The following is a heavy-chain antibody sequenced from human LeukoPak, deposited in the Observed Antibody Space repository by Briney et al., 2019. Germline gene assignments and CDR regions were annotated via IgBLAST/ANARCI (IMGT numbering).Heavy chain of an antibody. J-gene: IGHJ4*02. D-gene: IGHD1-26*01. CDR2: ISSSSEYI. V-gene: IGHV3-21*03. Sequence: GGSLRLSCAASGFTFSTYSMNWVRQAPGKGLEWVSFISSSSEYIYYADSVKGRFIISRDNAKNSLYLQLNTLKTEDTAVYYCTRVYSEDWYEKYFDYWGQGTLVTVSS. CDR1: GFTFSTYS. CDR3: TRVYSEDWYEKYFDY.